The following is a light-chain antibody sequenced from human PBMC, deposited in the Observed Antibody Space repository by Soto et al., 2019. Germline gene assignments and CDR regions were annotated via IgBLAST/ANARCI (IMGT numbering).Light chain of an antibody. J-gene: IGLJ7*01. CDR1: TSDIGGFNY. CDR3: SSYTSSDTHV. Sequence: QSALTQPASVSGSPGQSITISCTGTTSDIGGFNYVSWYQQYPGEAPKLILYEVNIRPSGVSNRFSGSKSGDTASLTISGLQAADEADFYCSSYTSSDTHVFGSGTQLTVL. V-gene: IGLV2-14*01. CDR2: EVN.